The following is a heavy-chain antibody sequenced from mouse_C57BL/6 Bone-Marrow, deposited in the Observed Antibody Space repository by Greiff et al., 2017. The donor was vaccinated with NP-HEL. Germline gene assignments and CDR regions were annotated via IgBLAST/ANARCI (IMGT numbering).Heavy chain of an antibody. CDR3: ARHTPAWFAY. V-gene: IGHV5-6*01. CDR1: GFTFSSYG. Sequence: EVKLMESGGDLVKPGGSLKLSCAASGFTFSSYGMSWVRQTPDKRLEWVATISSGGGYTDYPDSVKGRFTIHRDKANNPLYLQISSLKSEDTAMYYFARHTPAWFAYWGQGTLVTVSA. CDR2: ISSGGGYT. J-gene: IGHJ3*01.